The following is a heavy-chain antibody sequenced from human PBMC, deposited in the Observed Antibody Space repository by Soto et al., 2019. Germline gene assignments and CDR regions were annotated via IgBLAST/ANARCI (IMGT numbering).Heavy chain of an antibody. CDR3: AKGETPGAGGTIFGVVQSLYYYYGMDV. D-gene: IGHD3-3*01. CDR1: GFTFSSYG. J-gene: IGHJ6*02. V-gene: IGHV3-30*18. Sequence: QVQLVESGGGVVQPGRSLRLSCAASGFTFSSYGMHWVRQAPGKGLEWVAVISYDGSNKYYADSVKGRFTISRDNSKNPLYLQMNSLRAEDTAVYYCAKGETPGAGGTIFGVVQSLYYYYGMDVWGQGTTVTVSS. CDR2: ISYDGSNK.